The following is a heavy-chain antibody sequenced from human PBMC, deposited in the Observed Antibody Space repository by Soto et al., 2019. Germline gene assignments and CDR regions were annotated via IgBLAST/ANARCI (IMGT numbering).Heavy chain of an antibody. CDR1: GGSISSYY. J-gene: IGHJ6*02. CDR2: IYYSGST. V-gene: IGHV4-59*01. D-gene: IGHD3-10*01. Sequence: SETLSLTCTVSGGSISSYYWSWIRQPPGKGLEWIGYIYYSGSTNYNPSLKSRVTISVDTSKNQFSLKLSSVTAADTAVYYCARQERITMVRGAGPYYYYGMDVWGQGTTVTVSS. CDR3: ARQERITMVRGAGPYYYYGMDV.